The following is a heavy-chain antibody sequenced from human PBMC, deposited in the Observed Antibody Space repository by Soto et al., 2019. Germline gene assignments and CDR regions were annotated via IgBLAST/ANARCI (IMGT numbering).Heavy chain of an antibody. V-gene: IGHV4-59*01. Sequence: PSETLSLTCTVSGGSMDKDYSRCIRQPPGKGLEWIGYIYYSGNTNYNPSLRSRVTISVDTSKNQFSLRLRSVTAADTAVYYCARDRGYSNWYDPWGQGTLVTVS. D-gene: IGHD2-2*03. CDR3: ARDRGYSNWYDP. CDR2: IYYSGNT. CDR1: GGSMDKDY. J-gene: IGHJ5*02.